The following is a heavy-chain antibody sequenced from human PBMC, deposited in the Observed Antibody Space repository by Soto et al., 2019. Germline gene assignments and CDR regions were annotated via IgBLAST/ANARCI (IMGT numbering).Heavy chain of an antibody. D-gene: IGHD5-18*01. CDR2: IVVGSGNT. CDR3: ATDKGDSYGYGNY. Sequence: ASVKVSCKASGFTFSNSAVQWVRQARGQRLEWIGWIVVGSGNTNYAQKFQERVTITRDMSTTTAYMELSSLRSVDTAVYYCATDKGDSYGYGNYWGQGTLVTVSS. J-gene: IGHJ4*02. V-gene: IGHV1-58*01. CDR1: GFTFSNSA.